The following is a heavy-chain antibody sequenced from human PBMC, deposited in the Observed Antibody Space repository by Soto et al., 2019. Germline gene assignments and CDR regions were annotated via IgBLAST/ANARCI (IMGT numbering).Heavy chain of an antibody. D-gene: IGHD6-13*01. CDR2: IYYSGST. J-gene: IGHJ5*02. CDR1: GGSISSYY. CDR3: ARHNGWRPPVRQHSSSWYGDWFDP. Sequence: SETLSLTCTVSGGSISSYYWSWIRQPPGKGLEWIGYIYYSGSTNYNPSLKSRVTISVDTSKNQFSLKLSSVTAADTAVYYCARHNGWRPPVRQHSSSWYGDWFDPWGQGTLVTVSS. V-gene: IGHV4-59*08.